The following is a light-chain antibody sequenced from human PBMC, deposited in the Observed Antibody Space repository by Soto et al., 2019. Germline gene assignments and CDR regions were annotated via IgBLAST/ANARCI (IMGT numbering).Light chain of an antibody. Sequence: VLTQSPGTLSLSPGERATLSCRASQSVTIGYLARFQQKPGQAPRLLIYDASNRATGIPARFSGSGSGTDFTLTISSLEPEDFAVYYCQQRSNWPPNTFGQGTRLEIK. CDR1: QSVTIGY. CDR2: DAS. J-gene: IGKJ5*01. V-gene: IGKV3-11*01. CDR3: QQRSNWPPNT.